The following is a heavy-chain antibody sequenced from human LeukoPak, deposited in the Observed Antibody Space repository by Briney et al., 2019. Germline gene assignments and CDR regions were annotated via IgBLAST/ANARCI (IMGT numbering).Heavy chain of an antibody. CDR2: ISYDGSNK. V-gene: IGHV3-30*04. D-gene: IGHD3-22*01. J-gene: IGHJ4*02. CDR1: GFTFSSYA. Sequence: PGGSLRLSCAASGFTFSSYAMHWVRQAPGKGLEWVAVISYDGSNKYYADSVKGRFTISRDNSKNTLYLQMNSLRAEDTAVYYCARSSDSSGYYGENYYFGYWGQGTLVTVSS. CDR3: ARSSDSSGYYGENYYFGY.